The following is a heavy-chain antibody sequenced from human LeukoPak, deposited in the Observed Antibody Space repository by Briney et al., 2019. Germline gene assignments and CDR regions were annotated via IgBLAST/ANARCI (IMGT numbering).Heavy chain of an antibody. CDR2: INHSGST. Sequence: SETLSLTCAVYGGSFSGYYWSWIRQPPGKGLEWIGEINHSGSTNYNPSLKSRVTISVDTSKNQFSLKLGSVTAADTAVYYCARNLIFYYYGMDVWGQGTTVTVSS. D-gene: IGHD2-8*01. V-gene: IGHV4-34*01. CDR3: ARNLIFYYYGMDV. J-gene: IGHJ6*02. CDR1: GGSFSGYY.